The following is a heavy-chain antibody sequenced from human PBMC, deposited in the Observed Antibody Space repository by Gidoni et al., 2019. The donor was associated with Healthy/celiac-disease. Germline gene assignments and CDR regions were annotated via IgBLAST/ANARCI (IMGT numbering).Heavy chain of an antibody. CDR2: INPNSGGT. J-gene: IGHJ4*02. D-gene: IGHD3-16*01. V-gene: IGHV1-2*02. Sequence: QGLEWMGWINPNSGGTNCAQKFQGRVTMTRDTSISTAYMELSRLRSDDTAVYYCARDPGGYDGYWGQGTLVTVSS. CDR3: ARDPGGYDGY.